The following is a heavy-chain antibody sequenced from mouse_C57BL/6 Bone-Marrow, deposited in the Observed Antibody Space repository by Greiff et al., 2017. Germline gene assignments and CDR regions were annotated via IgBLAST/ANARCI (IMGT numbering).Heavy chain of an antibody. D-gene: IGHD2-4*01. J-gene: IGHJ4*01. CDR3: ARDLGDYSGGWGAIDY. V-gene: IGHV5-4*01. CDR1: GFTFSSYA. Sequence: EVQLVESGGGLVKPGGSLKLSCAASGFTFSSYAMSWVRQTPEKRLEWVATISDGGSYTYYPDNGKGRFTISRANAKNNLYLQRSSLKSEDTATYYCARDLGDYSGGWGAIDYLGLGTSVSVSS. CDR2: ISDGGSYT.